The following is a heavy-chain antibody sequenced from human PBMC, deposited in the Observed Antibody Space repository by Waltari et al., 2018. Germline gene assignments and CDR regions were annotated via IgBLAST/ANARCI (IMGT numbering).Heavy chain of an antibody. CDR3: AXTLDRWGGDXDLXQGAXYXQH. D-gene: IGHD2-21*01. CDR1: GFTFSXYX. J-gene: IGHJ1*01. CDR2: ISSSXSXI. Sequence: EVXXVESGGGXVKPGGSLRLSCAASGFTFSXYXMNWVRQAPGKGLEWVSXISSSXSXIYYADSVXGXFTISRDNXKNSLYLQMNSLRAEDTAVYYCAXTLDRWGGDXDLXQGAXYXQHXGQGTLVTVSS. V-gene: IGHV3-21*01.